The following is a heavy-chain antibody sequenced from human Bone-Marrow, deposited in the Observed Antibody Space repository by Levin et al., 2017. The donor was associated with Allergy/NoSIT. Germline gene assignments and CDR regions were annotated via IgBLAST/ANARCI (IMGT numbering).Heavy chain of an antibody. Sequence: SQTLSLTCTVSDVFSPSYYWGWFRQPPGKKLEWIGFIHNSGATKYNASVNSRVTISADTSKRQFSLSLDSVTAADTAVYFCTHGGGWLVDFWGQGILVTVSS. J-gene: IGHJ4*02. V-gene: IGHV4-59*03. CDR2: IHNSGAT. CDR3: THGGGWLVDF. D-gene: IGHD6-19*01. CDR1: DVFSPSYY.